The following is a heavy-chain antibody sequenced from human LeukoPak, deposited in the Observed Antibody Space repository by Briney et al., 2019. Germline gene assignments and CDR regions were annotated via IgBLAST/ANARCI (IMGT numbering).Heavy chain of an antibody. D-gene: IGHD6-19*01. CDR1: GGTFSSYA. J-gene: IGHJ4*02. CDR3: ASTGIAVAGTVGGDY. Sequence: GSSVEVSCKASGGTFSSYAISWVRQAPGQGLEWMGRIIPIFGTANYAQKFQGRVTITTDESTSTAYMGLSSLRSEDTAVYYCASTGIAVAGTVGGDYWGQGTLVTVSS. CDR2: IIPIFGTA. V-gene: IGHV1-69*05.